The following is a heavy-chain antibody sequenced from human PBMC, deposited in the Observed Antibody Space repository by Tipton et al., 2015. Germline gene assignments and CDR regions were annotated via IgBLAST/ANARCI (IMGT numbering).Heavy chain of an antibody. J-gene: IGHJ6*02. V-gene: IGHV4-61*01. CDR1: GGSVSSGSYY. D-gene: IGHD2-2*01. CDR2: IYYSGNT. CDR3: ARSRTNIVVVPADCGMDV. Sequence: LRLSCTVSGGSVSSGSYYWSWIRQSPGKGLEWIGYIYYSGNTNYNPSLKSRVTISVDTPKKQFSLKLSSVTAADTAVYYCARSRTNIVVVPADCGMDVWGQGTTVTVSS.